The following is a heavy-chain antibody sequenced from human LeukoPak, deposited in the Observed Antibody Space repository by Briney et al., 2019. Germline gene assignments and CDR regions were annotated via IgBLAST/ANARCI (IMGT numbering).Heavy chain of an antibody. CDR3: ARVTRDYDSSGYYYFDY. D-gene: IGHD3-22*01. V-gene: IGHV4-34*01. CDR2: INHSGST. Sequence: SETLSLTCAVYGGSFSGYYWSWIRQPPGKGLEWIGEINHSGSTNYNPSLKSRVTISVDTSKNQFSLKLSSVTAADTAVYYCARVTRDYDSSGYYYFDYRGQGTLVTVSS. CDR1: GGSFSGYY. J-gene: IGHJ4*02.